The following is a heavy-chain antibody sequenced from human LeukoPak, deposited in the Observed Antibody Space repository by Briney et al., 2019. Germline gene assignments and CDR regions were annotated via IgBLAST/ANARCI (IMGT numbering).Heavy chain of an antibody. CDR2: IYYSGST. J-gene: IGHJ3*02. D-gene: IGHD4-17*01. CDR1: GDSISTSSSY. CDR3: ARAVRDRKYGYAFDI. V-gene: IGHV4-39*07. Sequence: SETLSLTCTVSGDSISTSSSYWGWIRQPPGEGLEWIGSIYYSGSTYYNTSLKSRVTISVDTSKNQFSLKLHSVTAADTAVYYCARAVRDRKYGYAFDIWGQGTMVTVSS.